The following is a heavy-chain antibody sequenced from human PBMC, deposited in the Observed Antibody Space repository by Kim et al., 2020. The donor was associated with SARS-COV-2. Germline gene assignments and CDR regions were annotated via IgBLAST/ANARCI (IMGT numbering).Heavy chain of an antibody. D-gene: IGHD3-22*01. CDR3: ASLATYYYDSSGLTLFDY. V-gene: IGHV4-39*01. J-gene: IGHJ4*02. CDR1: GGSISSSSYY. CDR2: IYYSGST. Sequence: SETLSLTCTVSGGSISSSSYYWGWIRQPPGKGLEWIGSIYYSGSTYYNPSLKSRVTISVDTSKNQFSLKLSSVTAADTAVYYCASLATYYYDSSGLTLFDYWGQGTLVTVSS.